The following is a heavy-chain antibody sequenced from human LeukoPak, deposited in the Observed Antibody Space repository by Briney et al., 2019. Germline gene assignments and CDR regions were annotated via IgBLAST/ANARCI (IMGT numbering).Heavy chain of an antibody. CDR1: GFTVSSNY. CDR3: AKSGLVGATRGSLDY. V-gene: IGHV3-23*01. J-gene: IGHJ4*02. Sequence: PGGSLRLSCAASGFTVSSNYMSWVRQAPGKGLQWVSAISGSGGSTCYADSVKGRFTISRDNSKNTLYLQMNSLRAEDTAVYYCAKSGLVGATRGSLDYWGQGTLVTVSS. CDR2: ISGSGGST. D-gene: IGHD1-26*01.